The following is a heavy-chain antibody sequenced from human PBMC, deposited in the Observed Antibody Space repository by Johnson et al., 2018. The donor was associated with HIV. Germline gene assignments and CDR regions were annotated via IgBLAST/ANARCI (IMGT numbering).Heavy chain of an antibody. Sequence: QLVESGGGLVQPGRSLRLSCAASGFTFDDYAMHLVRQAPGKGLEWVSGISWNSGSIGYADSVKGRFTISRDNAKNSLYLQMNSLRAEDTALYYCARGWDAFDIWGQGTMVTVSS. CDR3: ARGWDAFDI. CDR1: GFTFDDYA. D-gene: IGHD2-15*01. V-gene: IGHV3-9*01. J-gene: IGHJ3*02. CDR2: ISWNSGSI.